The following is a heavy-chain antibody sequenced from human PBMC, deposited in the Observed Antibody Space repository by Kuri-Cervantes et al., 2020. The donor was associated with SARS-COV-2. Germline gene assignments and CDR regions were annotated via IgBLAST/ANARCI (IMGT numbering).Heavy chain of an antibody. CDR1: GGSISSGGYY. V-gene: IGHV4-31*02. CDR3: ARGLTISRFDP. CDR2: IYYSGST. Sequence: QTLSLTCAVSGGSISSGGYYWSWIRQHPGKGLEWVGYIYYSGSTYYNPSLKSRVTISVDTSKNQFSLKLSSVTAADTAVYYCARGLTISRFDPWGQGTLVTVSS. D-gene: IGHD3-3*01. J-gene: IGHJ5*02.